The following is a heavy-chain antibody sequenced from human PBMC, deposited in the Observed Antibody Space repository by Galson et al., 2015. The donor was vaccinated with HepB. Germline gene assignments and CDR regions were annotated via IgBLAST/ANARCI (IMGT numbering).Heavy chain of an antibody. Sequence: SLRLSCAASGFTFSIYAMNWARQAPGKGLEWVSYISSSSSYTNYADSVKGRFTISRDNAKNSLYVQMNSLRAEDTAVYYCARERGIVVVTTGAFDIWGQGTMVTVSS. CDR2: ISSSSSYT. D-gene: IGHD3-22*01. V-gene: IGHV3-11*05. CDR1: GFTFSIYA. J-gene: IGHJ3*02. CDR3: ARERGIVVVTTGAFDI.